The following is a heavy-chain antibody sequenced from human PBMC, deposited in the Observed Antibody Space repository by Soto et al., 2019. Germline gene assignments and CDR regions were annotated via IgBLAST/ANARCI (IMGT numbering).Heavy chain of an antibody. Sequence: EVQVLESGGGLVQPGGSLRLSCVGSGFIFSNYAMAWVRQAPGKGLEWVSGLGGSGGTYYAESVKGRYTISRDNYKNTLYLQMNSLRVEYTAVYYCAKSQSSLYYMDVWGKGNAVTVSS. J-gene: IGHJ6*03. CDR1: GFIFSNYA. V-gene: IGHV3-23*01. CDR2: LGGSGGT. CDR3: AKSQSSLYYMDV.